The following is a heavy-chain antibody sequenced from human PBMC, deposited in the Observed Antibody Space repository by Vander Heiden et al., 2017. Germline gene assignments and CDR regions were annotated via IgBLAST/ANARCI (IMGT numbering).Heavy chain of an antibody. D-gene: IGHD6-19*01. CDR3: AKGSEELGG. CDR2: TNPNSGGT. Sequence: HVQLLQSGAELTKPGASVKVSCKASADTFTGYYMQWVRQSPGQGLGWMGWTNPNSGGTNHAQKFQCRATMTRDTSITTAYMELSRLRSDDTAVYYGAKGSEELGGWGQGTLVTVSS. J-gene: IGHJ4*02. CDR1: ADTFTGYY. V-gene: IGHV1-2*02.